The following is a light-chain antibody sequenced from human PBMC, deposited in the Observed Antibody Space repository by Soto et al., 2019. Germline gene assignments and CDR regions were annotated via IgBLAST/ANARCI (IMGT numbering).Light chain of an antibody. Sequence: DIVMTQAPDSLAVSLGERATINCKSSQSVLYSSNNQNYLAWYQQKPGQPPKLLIYWASTRESGGPDRFSGSGSLTDFTLTISSLQADDVAVYYCQQYYSTPWTFGQGTKVEIK. CDR1: QSVLYSSNNQNY. V-gene: IGKV4-1*01. CDR2: WAS. J-gene: IGKJ1*01. CDR3: QQYYSTPWT.